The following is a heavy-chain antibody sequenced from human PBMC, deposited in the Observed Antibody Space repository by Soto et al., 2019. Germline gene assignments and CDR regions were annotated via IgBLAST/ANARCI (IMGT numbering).Heavy chain of an antibody. Sequence: GGSLRLSCAASGFTFSSYSMNWVRQAPGKGLEWVSSISSSSSYIYYADSVKGRFTISRDNAKNSLYLQMNSLRAEDTAVYYCGGGQGESSGDNAFDVWGKGTMVTVS. CDR1: GFTFSSYS. CDR3: GGGQGESSGDNAFDV. V-gene: IGHV3-21*01. CDR2: ISSSSSYI. D-gene: IGHD7-27*01. J-gene: IGHJ3*01.